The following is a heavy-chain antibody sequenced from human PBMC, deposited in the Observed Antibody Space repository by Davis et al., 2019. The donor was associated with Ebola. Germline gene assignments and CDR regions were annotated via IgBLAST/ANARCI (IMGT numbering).Heavy chain of an antibody. CDR3: ASDRGGEVWDYVWGSYRSSGYMDV. CDR2: IYTSGST. CDR1: GGSISSYY. D-gene: IGHD3-16*02. J-gene: IGHJ6*03. Sequence: PSETLSLTCTVSGGSISSYYWSWIRQPAGKGLEWIGRIYTSGSTNYNPSLKSRVTMSVDTSKNQFSLKLSSVTAADTAGYYGASDRGGEVWDYVWGSYRSSGYMDVWGKGTTVTVSS. V-gene: IGHV4-4*07.